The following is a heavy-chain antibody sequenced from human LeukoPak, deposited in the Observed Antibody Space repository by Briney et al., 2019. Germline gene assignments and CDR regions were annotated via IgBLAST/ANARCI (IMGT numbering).Heavy chain of an antibody. Sequence: ASVKVSCKASGYTFTSYGISWVRQAPGQGLEWMGWISAYNGNTNYAQKLQGRVTMTTDTSTSTAYMELRSLRSDDTAVYYCARARDIVVVPAAPLHYYYGMDVWGQGTTVTASS. D-gene: IGHD2-2*01. V-gene: IGHV1-18*01. CDR2: ISAYNGNT. CDR3: ARARDIVVVPAAPLHYYYGMDV. CDR1: GYTFTSYG. J-gene: IGHJ6*02.